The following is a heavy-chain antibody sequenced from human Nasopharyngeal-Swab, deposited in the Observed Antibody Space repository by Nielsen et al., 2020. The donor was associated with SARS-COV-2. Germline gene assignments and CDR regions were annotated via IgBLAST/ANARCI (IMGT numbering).Heavy chain of an antibody. V-gene: IGHV4-34*01. CDR2: INPSGST. Sequence: SETLSLTCAVYGGSFSGYYWSWIRQPPGKGLEWIGEINPSGSTNYNPSLKSRVTISVDTSKNQFSLKLSSVTAADTAVYYCARGPPAGVIDYWGQGTLVTVSS. CDR1: GGSFSGYY. J-gene: IGHJ4*02. D-gene: IGHD4-23*01. CDR3: ARGPPAGVIDY.